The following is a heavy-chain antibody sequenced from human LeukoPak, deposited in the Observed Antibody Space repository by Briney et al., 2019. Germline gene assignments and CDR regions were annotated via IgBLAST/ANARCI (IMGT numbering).Heavy chain of an antibody. CDR2: ISTTSTYI. CDR3: ARAGTCSSTSCDGGIEY. J-gene: IGHJ4*02. V-gene: IGHV3-21*06. Sequence: PGGSLRLSCAASGFAFRSYNMKWVRQAPGKGLERVSFISTTSTYIYYADSVKGRFTVSRDNSKNLLYLQMDSLRVEATAVYYCARAGTCSSTSCDGGIEYWGQGTLVTVSS. CDR1: GFAFRSYN. D-gene: IGHD2-2*01.